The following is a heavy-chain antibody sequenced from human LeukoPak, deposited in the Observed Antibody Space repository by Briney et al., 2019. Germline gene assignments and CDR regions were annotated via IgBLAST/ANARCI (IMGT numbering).Heavy chain of an antibody. V-gene: IGHV7-4-1*02. D-gene: IGHD3-9*01. CDR2: INTNTGSP. Sequence: ASVKVSCNASGYTFTTYAINWVRQAPGQGLEWMGWINTNTGSPTYAQGFTGRFVFSLDTSVSTAYLQISSLKAEDTAVYYCARVDETILRYFSNWGQGTVVTVSS. J-gene: IGHJ4*02. CDR1: GYTFTTYA. CDR3: ARVDETILRYFSN.